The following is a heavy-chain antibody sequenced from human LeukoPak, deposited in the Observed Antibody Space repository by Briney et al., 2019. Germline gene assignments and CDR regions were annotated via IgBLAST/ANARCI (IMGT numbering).Heavy chain of an antibody. CDR3: ARDLYLMLGLFDI. J-gene: IGHJ3*02. Sequence: PSETLSLTCSVSDGSISSGSYYWGWIRQPPGKGLEWIGSIYYTGSTYYNPSLKSRVTISVDTSKKQFSLEVTSVTAADTAVYYCARDLYLMLGLFDIWGQGTMVIVSS. CDR1: DGSISSGSYY. D-gene: IGHD3-16*01. V-gene: IGHV4-39*07. CDR2: IYYTGST.